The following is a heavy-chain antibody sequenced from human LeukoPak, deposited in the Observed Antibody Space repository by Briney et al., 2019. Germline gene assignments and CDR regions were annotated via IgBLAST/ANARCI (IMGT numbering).Heavy chain of an antibody. J-gene: IGHJ3*01. V-gene: IGHV5-51*01. Sequence: GESLKIPCKGSGYSFTTYWVAWVRQMPEKGLEWMGIIYPDDSDTRYSPSFQGQVTISADKSINTAYLQWSSLKASDTATYFCARPNITSYYDSSGYDAFDVWGQGTLVAVSS. CDR1: GYSFTTYW. D-gene: IGHD3-22*01. CDR2: IYPDDSDT. CDR3: ARPNITSYYDSSGYDAFDV.